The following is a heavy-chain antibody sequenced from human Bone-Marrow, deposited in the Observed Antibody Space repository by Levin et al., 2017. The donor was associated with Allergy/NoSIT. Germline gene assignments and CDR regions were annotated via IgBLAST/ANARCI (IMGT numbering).Heavy chain of an antibody. CDR2: ISYDGSNK. V-gene: IGHV3-30*18. Sequence: GGSLRLSCAASGFTFSSYGMHWVRQAPGKGLEWVAVISYDGSNKYYADSVKGRFTISRDNSKNTLYLQMNSLRAEDTAVYYCAKDSAITIFGVGPGYYYYYGMDVWGQGTTVTVSS. D-gene: IGHD3-3*01. CDR1: GFTFSSYG. J-gene: IGHJ6*02. CDR3: AKDSAITIFGVGPGYYYYYGMDV.